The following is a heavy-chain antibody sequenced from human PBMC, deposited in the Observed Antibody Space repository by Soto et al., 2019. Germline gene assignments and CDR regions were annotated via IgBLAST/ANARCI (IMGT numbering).Heavy chain of an antibody. D-gene: IGHD3-10*01. CDR3: AREEYYYGSGSFFTG. CDR1: GGTFSSYT. V-gene: IGHV1-69*08. Sequence: QVQLVQSGAEVKKPGSSVKVSCKASGGTFSSYTISWVRQAPGQGLEWMGRIIPILGIANYAQKFQGRVTXTADKSTSTAYIELSSLRSEDTAVYYCAREEYYYGSGSFFTGWGQGTLVTVSS. J-gene: IGHJ4*02. CDR2: IIPILGIA.